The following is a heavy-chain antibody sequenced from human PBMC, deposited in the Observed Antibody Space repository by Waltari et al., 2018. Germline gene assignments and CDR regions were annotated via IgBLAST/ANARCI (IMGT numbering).Heavy chain of an antibody. Sequence: QVQLVQSGAEVKKPGASVKFSCKASGSTFSCYSISWVRQAPGQGLEWMGWISGYNGNTNYAQKVQGRVTMTTDTSTSTAYMELRSLRSDDTAVYYCAREGYSGSNDGDYWGQGTLVTVSS. J-gene: IGHJ4*02. V-gene: IGHV1-18*01. D-gene: IGHD1-26*01. CDR2: ISGYNGNT. CDR1: GSTFSCYS. CDR3: AREGYSGSNDGDY.